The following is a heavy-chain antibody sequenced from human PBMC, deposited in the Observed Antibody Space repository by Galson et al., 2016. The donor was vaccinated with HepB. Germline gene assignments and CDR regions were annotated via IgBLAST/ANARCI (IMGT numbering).Heavy chain of an antibody. J-gene: IGHJ6*02. CDR3: ARGMIVIVKEIDV. CDR2: INSDGSET. V-gene: IGHV3-74*01. D-gene: IGHD3-22*01. Sequence: SLRLSCAASGFTFSSYWIHWVRQEPGKGLVWVSRINSDGSETNYADSVKGRFIISRDNAKNTVYLPMNSLRAEAMAVYYWARGMIVIVKEIDVWGQGPTVTVSS. CDR1: GFTFSSYW.